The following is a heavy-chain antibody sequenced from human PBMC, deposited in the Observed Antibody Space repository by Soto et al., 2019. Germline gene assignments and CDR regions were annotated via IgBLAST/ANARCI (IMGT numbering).Heavy chain of an antibody. J-gene: IGHJ4*02. V-gene: IGHV3-73*01. CDR2: IRNKANNYAT. D-gene: IGHD2-15*01. CDR3: TRSTQDPDY. Sequence: GESLKISCAASGFTFSGSAMHWVRQASGKGLEWVGRIRNKANNYATAYAASVKGRFTVSRDDSKNTAYLQMNSLKTEDTAVYYCTRSTQDPDYWGQGTLVTVSS. CDR1: GFTFSGSA.